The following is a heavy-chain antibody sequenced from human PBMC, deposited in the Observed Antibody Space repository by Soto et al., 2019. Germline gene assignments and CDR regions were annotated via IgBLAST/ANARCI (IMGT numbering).Heavy chain of an antibody. CDR3: TADLRSPARRFDP. V-gene: IGHV3-15*01. J-gene: IGHJ5*02. CDR2: IKSRSDGGAT. Sequence: VGSLRVSWRASGCTFTDACRNWVLQAPGKGLEWVARIKSRSDGGATDYAAPVRGRFTISRGDSKNTLYLQMSSLSTEDTAVYYCTADLRSPARRFDPWGQATLVPLSS. CDR1: GCTFTDAC. D-gene: IGHD4-17*01.